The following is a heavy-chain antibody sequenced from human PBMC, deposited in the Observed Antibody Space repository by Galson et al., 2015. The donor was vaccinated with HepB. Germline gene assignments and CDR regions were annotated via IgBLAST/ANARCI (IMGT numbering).Heavy chain of an antibody. D-gene: IGHD3-10*01. V-gene: IGHV3-30*04. CDR3: ASPKGLKVRGVTIDY. Sequence: SLRLSCAASGFTFSSYAMHWVRQAPGKGLEWVAVISYDGSNKYYADSVKGRFTISRDNSKNTLYLQMNSLRAEDTAVYYCASPKGLKVRGVTIDYWGQGTLVTVSS. CDR1: GFTFSSYA. CDR2: ISYDGSNK. J-gene: IGHJ4*02.